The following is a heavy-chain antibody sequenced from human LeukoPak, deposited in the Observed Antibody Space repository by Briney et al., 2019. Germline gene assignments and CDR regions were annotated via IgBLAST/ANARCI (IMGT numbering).Heavy chain of an antibody. CDR2: ISYDGSNK. D-gene: IGHD6-13*01. Sequence: RSLRLSCAASGFTFSSYAMHWVRQAPGKGLEWVAVISYDGSNKYYADSVKGRFTISRDNSKNTLYLQMNSLRAEDTAVYYCARDRSSLYSSSWYVNWFDPWGQGTLVTVSS. CDR3: ARDRSSLYSSSWYVNWFDP. CDR1: GFTFSSYA. V-gene: IGHV3-30-3*01. J-gene: IGHJ5*02.